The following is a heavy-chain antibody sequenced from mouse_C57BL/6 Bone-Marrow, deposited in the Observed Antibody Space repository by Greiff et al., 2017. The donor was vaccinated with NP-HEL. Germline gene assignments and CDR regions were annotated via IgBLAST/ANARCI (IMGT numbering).Heavy chain of an antibody. CDR3: ALFITPFAY. CDR2: IYPRSGNT. J-gene: IGHJ3*01. Sequence: VQLQQSGAELARPGASVKLSCKASGYTFTSYGISWVKQRTGQGLEWIGEIYPRSGNTYYNEKFKGKATLTADKSSSTAYMELRSLTSEDSAVYFCALFITPFAYWGQGTLVTVSA. D-gene: IGHD1-1*01. V-gene: IGHV1-81*01. CDR1: GYTFTSYG.